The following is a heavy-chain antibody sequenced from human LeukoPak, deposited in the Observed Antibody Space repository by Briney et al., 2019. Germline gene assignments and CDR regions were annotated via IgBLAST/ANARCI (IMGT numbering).Heavy chain of an antibody. CDR2: IWHDGSKK. V-gene: IGHV3-33*03. CDR1: GIAFKSYG. CDR3: AGSLAEGWYDP. J-gene: IGHJ5*02. Sequence: EGSLRLSCAASGIAFKSYGMHWVRQAPGKGLEWVAVIWHDGSKKYYADSVRGRFTVSRDDSKNSLYLQMDSLRVEGTAIYYCAGSLAEGWYDPWGQGTLVIVSS. D-gene: IGHD6-19*01.